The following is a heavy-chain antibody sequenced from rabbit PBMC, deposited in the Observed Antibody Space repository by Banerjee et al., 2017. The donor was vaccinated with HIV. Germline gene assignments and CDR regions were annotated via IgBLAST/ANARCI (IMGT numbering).Heavy chain of an antibody. D-gene: IGHD8-1*01. J-gene: IGHJ6*01. V-gene: IGHV1S45*01. CDR2: IDVGRTGRT. CDR1: GFSFSSGYD. Sequence: QQQLEESGGGLVKPEGSLTLTCKASGFSFSSGYDMCWVRQAPGKGLEWITCIDVGRTGRTYYASWAKGRFTISRTSSTTVTLQMTSLTVADTATYFCARDAGSSFSSYGMDLWGQGTLVTVS. CDR3: ARDAGSSFSSYGMDL.